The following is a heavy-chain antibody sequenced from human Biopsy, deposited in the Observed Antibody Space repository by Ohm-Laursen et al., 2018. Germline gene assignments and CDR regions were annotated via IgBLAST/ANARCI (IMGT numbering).Heavy chain of an antibody. CDR3: ARQVDFWSGYVDY. CDR1: GFSVSSYD. V-gene: IGHV3-21*01. J-gene: IGHJ4*02. CDR2: ISETSSHI. Sequence: SLRLSCSASGFSVSSYDMNWVRQAPGKGLEWISYISETSSHIYDADSVRGRFTVARDIAKNSLYLQLNSLRVEDTAVYYCARQVDFWSGYVDYWGQGTLVAVSS. D-gene: IGHD3-3*01.